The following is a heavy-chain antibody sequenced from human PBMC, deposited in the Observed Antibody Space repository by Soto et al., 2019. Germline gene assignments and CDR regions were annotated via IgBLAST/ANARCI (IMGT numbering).Heavy chain of an antibody. CDR2: IYYSGST. V-gene: IGHV4-31*03. Sequence: SETLSLTCTVSGGSISSGGYYWSWIRQHPGKGLEWIGYIYYSGSTYYNPSLKSRVTISVDTSKNQFSLKLSSVTAADTAVYYCARRPRNGPGAAAGTGFFDYWGQGTLVTVSS. CDR3: ARRPRNGPGAAAGTGFFDY. CDR1: GGSISSGGYY. J-gene: IGHJ4*02. D-gene: IGHD6-13*01.